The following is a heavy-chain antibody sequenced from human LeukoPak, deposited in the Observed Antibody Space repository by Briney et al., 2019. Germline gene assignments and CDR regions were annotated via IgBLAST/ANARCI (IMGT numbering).Heavy chain of an antibody. CDR2: INHSGST. CDR3: ARLGPWYSSSWRRRAAGVVRLYYFDY. J-gene: IGHJ4*02. CDR1: GGSISSGSYY. D-gene: IGHD6-13*01. Sequence: SSETLSLTCTVSGGSISSGSYYWSWIRQPPGKGLEWIGEINHSGSTNYNPSLKSRVTISVDTSKNQFSLKLSSVTAADTAVYYCARLGPWYSSSWRRRAAGVVRLYYFDYWGQGTLVTVSS. V-gene: IGHV4-39*07.